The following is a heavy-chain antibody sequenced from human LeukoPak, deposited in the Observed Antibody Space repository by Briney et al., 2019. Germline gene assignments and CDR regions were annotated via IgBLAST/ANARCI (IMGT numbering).Heavy chain of an antibody. CDR3: AREVAAAGIRMMDV. D-gene: IGHD6-13*01. V-gene: IGHV4-59*01. J-gene: IGHJ6*02. CDR1: GGSISSYY. Sequence: SETLSLTCTVSGGSISSYYWSWIRQPPGKGLEWIGYIYYSGSTNYNPSLKSRVTISVDTSKNQFSLKLSSVTAADTAVYYCAREVAAAGIRMMDVWAKGPRSPSP. CDR2: IYYSGST.